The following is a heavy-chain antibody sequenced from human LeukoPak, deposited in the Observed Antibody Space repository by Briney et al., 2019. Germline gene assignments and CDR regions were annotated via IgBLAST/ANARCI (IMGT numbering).Heavy chain of an antibody. CDR1: GDSISSNSFY. CDR2: IYFSGST. D-gene: IGHD6-13*01. J-gene: IGHJ4*02. V-gene: IGHV4-61*10. Sequence: SETLSLTCTVSGDSISSNSFYWTWIRQPAGKGLEWVGRIYFSGSTNYNPSLKSRVTISVDTSKNQFSLKLSSVTAADTAVYYCARGVAAAGFFDYWGQGTLVTASS. CDR3: ARGVAAAGFFDY.